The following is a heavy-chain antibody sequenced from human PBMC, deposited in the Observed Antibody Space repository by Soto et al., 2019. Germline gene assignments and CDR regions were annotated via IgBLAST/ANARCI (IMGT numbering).Heavy chain of an antibody. CDR1: GFDVSRGRYY. J-gene: IGHJ4*02. D-gene: IGHD1-26*01. CDR3: ARSVVGAQSLTDH. V-gene: IGHV4-31*03. CDR2: IYYTGKT. Sequence: QVQLQESGPSLVGHSHTLSLTCSVSGFDVSRGRYYWGRIRQLPGKGLDWIGYIYYTGKTLFNARLERRLSISPATCKNQSSLKLRSVTAADPAVHYCARSVVGAQSLTDHWGQGTLVTVSS.